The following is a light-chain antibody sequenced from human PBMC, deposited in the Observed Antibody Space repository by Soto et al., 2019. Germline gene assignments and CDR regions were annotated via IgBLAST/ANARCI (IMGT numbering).Light chain of an antibody. J-gene: IGLJ2*01. V-gene: IGLV2-8*01. CDR2: DVT. Sequence: QSALTQPPSASGSPGQSVTISCTGTSSDVGGYNYVSWYQHHPGKAPKLMIYDVTKRPSGVPARFSGSKSGNTASLTVSGLQAEDEADYYCTSYAGTNNWVVFGGGTQLTVL. CDR3: TSYAGTNNWVV. CDR1: SSDVGGYNY.